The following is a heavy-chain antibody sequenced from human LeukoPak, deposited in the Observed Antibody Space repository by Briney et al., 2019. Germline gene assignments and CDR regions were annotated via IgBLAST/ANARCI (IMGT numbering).Heavy chain of an antibody. J-gene: IGHJ2*01. CDR3: ARDQESSGYYPGFDL. Sequence: GGSLRLSCAAAGVTVSSNYMSWVRQAPGKGLEWVSVIYSGGSTYYADSVKGRFTISRDNSKNTLYLQMNSLRAEDTAVYYCARDQESSGYYPGFDLWGRGTLVTVSS. CDR2: IYSGGST. D-gene: IGHD3-22*01. CDR1: GVTVSSNY. V-gene: IGHV3-66*01.